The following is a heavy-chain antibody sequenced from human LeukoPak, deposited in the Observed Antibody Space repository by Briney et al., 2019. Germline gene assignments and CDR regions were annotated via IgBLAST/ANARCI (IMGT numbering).Heavy chain of an antibody. CDR3: ASWGDYYGSGRNGY. J-gene: IGHJ4*02. V-gene: IGHV3-21*01. Sequence: PGGSLRLSCAASQSIVSSRYMSWVRQAPGKGLEWVSSISSSSSYIYYADSVKGRFTISRDNAKNSLYLQMNSLRAEDTAVYYCASWGDYYGSGRNGYWGQGTLVTVSS. CDR2: ISSSSSYI. D-gene: IGHD3-10*01. CDR1: QSIVSSRY.